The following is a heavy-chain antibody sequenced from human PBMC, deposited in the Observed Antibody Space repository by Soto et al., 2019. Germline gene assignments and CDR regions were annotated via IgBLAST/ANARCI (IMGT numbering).Heavy chain of an antibody. J-gene: IGHJ6*02. CDR2: ISAYNGNT. D-gene: IGHD3-3*01. CDR3: AAFKLRFLEWLTYGMDV. Sequence: GASVKVSCKASGYTFTSYGISWVRQAPGQGLEWMGWISAYNGNTNYAQKLQGRVTMTTVTSTSTAYMELRSLRSDDTAVYYCAAFKLRFLEWLTYGMDVWGQGTTVTVSS. CDR1: GYTFTSYG. V-gene: IGHV1-18*04.